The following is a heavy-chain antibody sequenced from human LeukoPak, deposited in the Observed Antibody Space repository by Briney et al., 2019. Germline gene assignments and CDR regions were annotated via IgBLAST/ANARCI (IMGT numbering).Heavy chain of an antibody. CDR3: ARGTAIDL. CDR1: GYTFTGSD. V-gene: IGHV1-8*01. CDR2: MNPNSGNT. D-gene: IGHD2-21*02. J-gene: IGHJ5*02. Sequence: ASVKVSCKASGYTFTGSDINWVRQATGQGLEWMGWMNPNSGNTGYAQKFQGRLTVTMDTSISTAYMELSSLRSEDTAVYYCARGTAIDLWGQGTLVTVSS.